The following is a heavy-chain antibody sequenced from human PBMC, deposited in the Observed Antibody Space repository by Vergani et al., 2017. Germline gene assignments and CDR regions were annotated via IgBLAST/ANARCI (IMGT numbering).Heavy chain of an antibody. CDR1: GFSFTSYG. Sequence: QGQLVESGGGLVKPGGSLRLSCAASGFSFTSYGMHWVRQPPGKGLEWVAVIWYDGTNKYYADSVKGRFTISRDNSKNTLFLHMNSLRPEDTAVYYCAKVGRSEVAGTLGAFDIWGQGTMVTVSS. D-gene: IGHD6-19*01. CDR2: IWYDGTNK. CDR3: AKVGRSEVAGTLGAFDI. V-gene: IGHV3-33*06. J-gene: IGHJ3*02.